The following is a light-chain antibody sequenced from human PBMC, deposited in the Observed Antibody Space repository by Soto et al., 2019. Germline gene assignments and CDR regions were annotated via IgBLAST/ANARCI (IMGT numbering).Light chain of an antibody. Sequence: DIQMTQSPSTLSASVGDRVTITCRASQSISNWLAWYQQRPGKAPKLLIYDASSLQSGVPSRFSGSGSETEFTLTINSLQPDDFATYYCQQYNSYSRAFGQGTKVDIK. J-gene: IGKJ1*01. V-gene: IGKV1-5*01. CDR3: QQYNSYSRA. CDR1: QSISNW. CDR2: DAS.